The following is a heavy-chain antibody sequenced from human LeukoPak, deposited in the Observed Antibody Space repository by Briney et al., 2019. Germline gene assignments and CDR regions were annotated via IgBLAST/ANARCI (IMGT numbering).Heavy chain of an antibody. CDR3: AELGITMIGGV. CDR2: ISSSGSTI. CDR1: GFILSTSE. D-gene: IGHD3-10*02. Sequence: GGSLRLSCVASGFILSTSEMNWVRQAPGKGLEWVSYISSSGSTIYYADSVKGRFTISRDNAKNSLYLQMNSLRAEDTAVYYCAELGITMIGGVWGKGTTVTISS. V-gene: IGHV3-48*03. J-gene: IGHJ6*04.